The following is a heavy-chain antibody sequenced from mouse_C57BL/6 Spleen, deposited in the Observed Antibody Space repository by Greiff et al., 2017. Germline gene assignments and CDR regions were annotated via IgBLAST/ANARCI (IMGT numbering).Heavy chain of an antibody. V-gene: IGHV6-6*01. D-gene: IGHD2-12*01. CDR1: GFTFSDAW. CDR3: TRLYGGWFAY. Sequence: EVKLEESGGGLVQPGGSTKLSCAASGFTFSDAWMDWVRQSPEKGLEWVAEIRNKANNHATYYAESVKGRFTISRDDSKSSVYLQMNSLRAEDTGIYYCTRLYGGWFAYWGQGTLVTVSA. J-gene: IGHJ3*01. CDR2: IRNKANNHAT.